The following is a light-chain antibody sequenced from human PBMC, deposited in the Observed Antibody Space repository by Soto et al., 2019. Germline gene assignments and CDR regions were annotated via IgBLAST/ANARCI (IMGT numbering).Light chain of an antibody. CDR2: EVS. Sequence: QSALTQPRSASGSPGQSVTISCTGTSSDVGGYNYVSWYQQHPGKAPKLMIYEVSKRPSGAPDRFSGSKSGNTASLTISGLQTEDEADYYCCSYAGTYTVLFGGGTKLTVL. CDR3: CSYAGTYTVL. J-gene: IGLJ2*01. CDR1: SSDVGGYNY. V-gene: IGLV2-11*01.